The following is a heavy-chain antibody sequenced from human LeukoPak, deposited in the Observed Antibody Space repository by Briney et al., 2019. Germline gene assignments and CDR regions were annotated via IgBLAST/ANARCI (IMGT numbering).Heavy chain of an antibody. Sequence: GGSLRLSCAASGFTFSNYAMHWVHQPPGKGLEWVAVISFDGSNKYYANSVKGRFTISRDNSKNTLFMQVNSLRDEDTALYYCAKYVGPSGSNYYGLDVWGQGTAVTVSS. J-gene: IGHJ6*02. V-gene: IGHV3-30-3*02. CDR3: AKYVGPSGSNYYGLDV. D-gene: IGHD1-26*01. CDR2: ISFDGSNK. CDR1: GFTFSNYA.